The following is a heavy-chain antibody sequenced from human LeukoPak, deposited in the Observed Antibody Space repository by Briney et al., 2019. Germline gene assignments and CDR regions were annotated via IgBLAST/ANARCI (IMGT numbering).Heavy chain of an antibody. V-gene: IGHV4-59*08. CDR2: IYYSGST. CDR1: GGSISSYY. J-gene: IGHJ4*02. CDR3: ARLPTNNYDLDY. D-gene: IGHD3-22*01. Sequence: SETLPLTCTVSGGSISSYYWSWIRQPPGKGLEWIGYIYYSGSTNYNPSLKSRVTISVDTSKNQFSLKLSSVTAADTAVYYCARLPTNNYDLDYWGQGTLVTVSS.